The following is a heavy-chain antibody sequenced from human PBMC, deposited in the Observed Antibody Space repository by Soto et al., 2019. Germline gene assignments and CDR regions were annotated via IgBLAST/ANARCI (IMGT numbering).Heavy chain of an antibody. Sequence: SETLSLTCAVSGGSISSSNWWSWVRQPPGKGLEWIGEIYHSGSTNYNPSLKSRVTISVDKSKNKFSLKLSSVTAADTAVYYCARAIEMGDCINGVCFNYGMDVWGQGTTVTVSS. CDR2: IYHSGST. CDR1: GGSISSSNW. CDR3: ARAIEMGDCINGVCFNYGMDV. V-gene: IGHV4-4*02. J-gene: IGHJ6*02. D-gene: IGHD2-8*01.